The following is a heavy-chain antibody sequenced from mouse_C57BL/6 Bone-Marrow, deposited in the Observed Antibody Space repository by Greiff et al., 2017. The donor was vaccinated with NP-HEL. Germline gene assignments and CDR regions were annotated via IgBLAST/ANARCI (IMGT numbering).Heavy chain of an antibody. CDR3: AGGYLDV. V-gene: IGHV1-69*01. Sequence: QVQLQQPGAELVMPGASVKLSCKASGYTFTSYWMHWVKQRPGQGLEWIGEIDPSDSYTNYNQKFKGKSTLTVDKSASTAYMQLSSLTSEASAVYYCAGGYLDVWGTGTTVTVSS. CDR2: IDPSDSYT. J-gene: IGHJ1*03. CDR1: GYTFTSYW.